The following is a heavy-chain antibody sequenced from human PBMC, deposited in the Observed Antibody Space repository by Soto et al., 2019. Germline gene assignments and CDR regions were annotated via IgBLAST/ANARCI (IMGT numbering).Heavy chain of an antibody. Sequence: QLQLQESGPGLVKPSETLSLTCTVSGGSISSSSYYWGWIRQPPGKGLEWIGSIYYSGSTYYNPSLKSRVTISVDTSKNQFSLKLSSVTAADTAVYYCARRVGSYYSLYDYWGQGTLVTVSS. CDR3: ARRVGSYYSLYDY. D-gene: IGHD1-26*01. CDR1: GGSISSSSYY. CDR2: IYYSGST. J-gene: IGHJ4*02. V-gene: IGHV4-39*01.